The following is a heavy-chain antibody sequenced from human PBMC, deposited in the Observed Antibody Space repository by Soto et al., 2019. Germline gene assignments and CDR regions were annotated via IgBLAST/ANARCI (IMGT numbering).Heavy chain of an antibody. CDR2: IYHSGSP. Sequence: QVQLQESGPGLVKPSGTLSLTCAVSGGSISSGTWWSWVRQSPGRGLEWIGEIYHSGSPHYNPSLTRRVRTSVDKSKNLFSLRLSCVTAADSALYYCARRGPGAPNWVDPWGQGTLGTVAA. CDR3: ARRGPGAPNWVDP. J-gene: IGHJ5*02. CDR1: GGSISSGTW. V-gene: IGHV4-4*02. D-gene: IGHD2-2*01.